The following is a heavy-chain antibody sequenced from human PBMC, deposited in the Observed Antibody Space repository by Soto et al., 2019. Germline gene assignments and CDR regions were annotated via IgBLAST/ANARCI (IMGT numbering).Heavy chain of an antibody. D-gene: IGHD3-3*01. J-gene: IGHJ6*02. CDR3: ATPPSITIFGVGRRPTPYYYYGMYG. Sequence: GASVKVSCKASGGTFSSYAISWVLQAPGQGLEWMGGIIPIFGTANYAQKFQGRVTITADESTSTAYMELSSLRSEDTAVYYCATPPSITIFGVGRRPTPYYYYGMYGCGQGNKVTVSS. V-gene: IGHV1-69*13. CDR2: IIPIFGTA. CDR1: GGTFSSYA.